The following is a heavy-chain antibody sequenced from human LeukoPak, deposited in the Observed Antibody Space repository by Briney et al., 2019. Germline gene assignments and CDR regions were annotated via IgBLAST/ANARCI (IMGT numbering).Heavy chain of an antibody. CDR2: IYTSGST. Sequence: SETLSLTCTVSGGSISSYNWSWIRQPAGKGLEWIGRIYTSGSTYYNPSLKSRVTMSVDKSKNQFSLKLSSVTAADTAVYYCARDYYDRSGYFGYWGQGTLVTVSS. CDR3: ARDYYDRSGYFGY. CDR1: GGSISSYN. J-gene: IGHJ4*02. D-gene: IGHD3-22*01. V-gene: IGHV4-4*07.